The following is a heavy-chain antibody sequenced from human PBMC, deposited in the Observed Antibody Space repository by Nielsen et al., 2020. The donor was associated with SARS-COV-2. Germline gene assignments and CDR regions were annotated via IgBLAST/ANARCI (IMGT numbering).Heavy chain of an antibody. D-gene: IGHD2-2*01. CDR3: ASGDIVVVPASYYFDY. CDR2: ISWNSGSI. J-gene: IGHJ4*02. CDR1: GFTFDDYA. Sequence: GGSLRLSCAASGFTFDDYAMHWVRQAPGKGLEWVSGISWNSGSIGYADSVKGRFTISRDNAKNSLYLQMNSLRAEDTAVYYCASGDIVVVPASYYFDYWGQGTLVTVSS. V-gene: IGHV3-9*01.